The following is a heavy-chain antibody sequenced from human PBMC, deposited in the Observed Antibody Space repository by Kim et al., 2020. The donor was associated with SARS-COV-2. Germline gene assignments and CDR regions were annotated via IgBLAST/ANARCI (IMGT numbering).Heavy chain of an antibody. Sequence: ASVKVSCKASGYTFTSYYMHWVRQAPGQGLEWMGIINPSGGSTSYAQKFQGRVTMTRDTSTSTVYMELSSLRSEDTAVYYCARDGLWGVISLYGMDVWGQGTTVTVSS. J-gene: IGHJ6*02. CDR3: ARDGLWGVISLYGMDV. CDR2: INPSGGST. D-gene: IGHD3-10*01. CDR1: GYTFTSYY. V-gene: IGHV1-46*01.